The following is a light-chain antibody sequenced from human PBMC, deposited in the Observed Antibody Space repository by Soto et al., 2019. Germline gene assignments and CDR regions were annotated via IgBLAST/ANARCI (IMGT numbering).Light chain of an antibody. V-gene: IGLV2-14*01. CDR3: SSYTSRLV. CDR1: SSDVGAYNY. Sequence: QSALTQPASVSGSPGQSITISCTGTSSDVGAYNYVSWYQQHPGKAPKLMIYDVSDRPSGVSTRFSGSKSGNTASLTISGXXXXXXXXYXCSSYTSRLVFGGGTKLTVL. J-gene: IGLJ2*01. CDR2: DVS.